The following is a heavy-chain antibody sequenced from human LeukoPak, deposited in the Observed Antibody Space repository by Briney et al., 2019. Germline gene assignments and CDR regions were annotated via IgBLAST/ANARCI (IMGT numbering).Heavy chain of an antibody. J-gene: IGHJ6*03. CDR3: ARVYDYNPYYYYYYMDV. CDR2: IKQDGSEK. CDR1: GFTFSSYW. Sequence: PGGSLRLSCAASGFTFSSYWMSWVRQAPGKGLEWVANIKQDGSEKYYVDSVKGRFTISRDNAKNSLYLQMNSLRAEDTAVYYCARVYDYNPYYYYYYMDVWGKGTTVTVSS. D-gene: IGHD4-11*01. V-gene: IGHV3-7*01.